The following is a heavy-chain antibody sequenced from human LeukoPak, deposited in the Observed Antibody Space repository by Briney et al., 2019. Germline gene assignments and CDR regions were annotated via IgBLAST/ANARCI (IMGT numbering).Heavy chain of an antibody. D-gene: IGHD2-15*01. Sequence: ASVKVSCKASGGTFSRYAINWVRQAPGQGLEWMGGIIPIFGTANYAQKFQGRVTITADESTSTAYMEQSSLRSEDTAVYYCARSRGSCYSCGDYWGQGTLVTVSS. CDR3: ARSRGSCYSCGDY. J-gene: IGHJ4*02. CDR1: GGTFSRYA. CDR2: IIPIFGTA. V-gene: IGHV1-69*13.